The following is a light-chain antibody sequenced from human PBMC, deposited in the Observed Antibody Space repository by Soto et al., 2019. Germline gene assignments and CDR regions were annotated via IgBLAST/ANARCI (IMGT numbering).Light chain of an antibody. CDR2: EVS. CDR1: SSDVDANNF. Sequence: QSALTQPASVSGSPGQSITISCTGTSSDVDANNFVSWYQQHPGKAPKLMIYEVSNRPSGVSNRFSGSKSGNTASLTISGLQAEDEADYYCLSYTNTAARVFGTGTKLTV. J-gene: IGLJ1*01. V-gene: IGLV2-14*01. CDR3: LSYTNTAARV.